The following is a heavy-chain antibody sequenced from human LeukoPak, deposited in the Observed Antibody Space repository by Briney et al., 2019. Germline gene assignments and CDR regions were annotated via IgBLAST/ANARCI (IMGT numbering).Heavy chain of an antibody. CDR2: INPNSGYT. J-gene: IGHJ4*02. V-gene: IGHV1-2*02. Sequence: ASVKVSCTASGYTFTGYYMHWLRQAPGQGPEWMGWINPNSGYTYFAQKFQDRVSMTRDTSINTAYMELSRLTSDDSAVYFCAREDGDDIFDYWGPGTLVTVSS. CDR1: GYTFTGYY. D-gene: IGHD3-10*01. CDR3: AREDGDDIFDY.